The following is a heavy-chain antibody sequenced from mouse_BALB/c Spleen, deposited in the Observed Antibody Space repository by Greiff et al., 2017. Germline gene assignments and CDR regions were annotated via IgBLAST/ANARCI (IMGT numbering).Heavy chain of an antibody. J-gene: IGHJ4*01. V-gene: IGHV5-4*02. Sequence: EVKLMESGGGLVKPGGSLKLSCAASGFTFSDYYMYWVRQTPEKRLEWVATISDGGSYTYYPDSVKGRFTISRDNAKNNLYLQMSSLKSEDTAMYYCAREVRGSYAMDYWGQGTSVTVSS. D-gene: IGHD3-1*01. CDR3: AREVRGSYAMDY. CDR2: ISDGGSYT. CDR1: GFTFSDYY.